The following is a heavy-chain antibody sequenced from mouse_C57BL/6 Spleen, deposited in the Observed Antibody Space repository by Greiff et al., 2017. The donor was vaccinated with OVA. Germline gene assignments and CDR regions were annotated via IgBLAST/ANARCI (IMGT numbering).Heavy chain of an antibody. CDR2: IDPETGGT. CDR3: TRDYYGSSLRFAY. Sequence: QVQLQQSGAELVRPGASVTLSCKASGYTFTDYEMHWVKQTPVHGLEWIGAIDPETGGTAYNQKFKGKAILTADKSSSTAYMEIRSLTSEDSAVYYCTRDYYGSSLRFAYGGQGSLVTVSA. V-gene: IGHV1-15*01. J-gene: IGHJ3*01. CDR1: GYTFTDYE. D-gene: IGHD1-1*01.